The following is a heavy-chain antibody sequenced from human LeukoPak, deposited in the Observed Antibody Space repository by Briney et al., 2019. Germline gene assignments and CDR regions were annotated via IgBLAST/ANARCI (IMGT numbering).Heavy chain of an antibody. CDR3: ASIDSSGPNAFDI. CDR1: GYTFTSYG. J-gene: IGHJ3*02. Sequence: ASVKVSCKASGYTFTSYGISWLRQAPGQGLEWMGWISAYNGNTNYAQKLQGRVTMTTDTSTSTAYMELRSLRSDDTAVYYCASIDSSGPNAFDIWGQGTMVTVSS. CDR2: ISAYNGNT. V-gene: IGHV1-18*01. D-gene: IGHD3-22*01.